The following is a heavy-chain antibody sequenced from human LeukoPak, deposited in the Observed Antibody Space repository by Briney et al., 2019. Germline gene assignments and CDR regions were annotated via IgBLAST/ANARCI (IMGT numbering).Heavy chain of an antibody. CDR1: GYTFTGYY. D-gene: IGHD3-3*01. J-gene: IGHJ5*02. Sequence: ASVKVSCKASGYTFTGYYIHWVRQAPGQGLEWMGWISPDSGGTNYAQKFQGRVTMTGDTSISTAYMGLSRLRSDDTAVYYCAREVTIFGVVTAWGQGTLVTVSS. V-gene: IGHV1-2*02. CDR3: AREVTIFGVVTA. CDR2: ISPDSGGT.